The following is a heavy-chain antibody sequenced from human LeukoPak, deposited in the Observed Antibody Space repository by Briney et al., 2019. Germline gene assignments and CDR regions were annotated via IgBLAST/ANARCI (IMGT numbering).Heavy chain of an antibody. CDR3: ARGHWTLGFDSTRWYWIDY. V-gene: IGHV3-30*14. D-gene: IGHD6-13*01. CDR1: GFTFSSYP. J-gene: IGHJ4*02. CDR2: ISHDGTNS. Sequence: GGSLRLSCEASGFTFSSYPIHWVRQAPGKGLDWVTVISHDGTNSYYADSVKGRFTISRDNSQNTLYLQMNSLRGDGTAVYYCARGHWTLGFDSTRWYWIDYWGQGTLVAVSS.